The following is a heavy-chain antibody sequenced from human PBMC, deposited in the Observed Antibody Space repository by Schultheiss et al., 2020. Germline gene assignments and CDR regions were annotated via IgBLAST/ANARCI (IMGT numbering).Heavy chain of an antibody. CDR1: GFTFSDYY. V-gene: IGHV3-23*01. D-gene: IGHD3-22*01. CDR3: AKDYYDSSGYFDYYYYYMDV. J-gene: IGHJ6*03. Sequence: GESLKISCAASGFTFSDYYMSWVRQAPGKGLEWVSAISGSGGSTYYADSVKGRFTISRDNSKNTLYLQMNSLRAEDTAVYYCAKDYYDSSGYFDYYYYYMDVWGKGTTVTVSS. CDR2: ISGSGGST.